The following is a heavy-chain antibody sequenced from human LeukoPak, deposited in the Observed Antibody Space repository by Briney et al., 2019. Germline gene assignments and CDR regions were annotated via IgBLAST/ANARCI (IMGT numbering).Heavy chain of an antibody. V-gene: IGHV3-21*01. CDR3: ARDPRASTAAAGWFDP. CDR1: GFTLSVYT. J-gene: IGHJ5*02. D-gene: IGHD6-13*01. Sequence: GGSLRLSCAASGFTLSVYTMNWVRQAPGKGLEWVSSISRSGTYTFYADSVEGRFTISRDSAENSLFLQMNSLRAEDPAAYYCARDPRASTAAAGWFDPWGQGALVIVSS. CDR2: ISRSGTYT.